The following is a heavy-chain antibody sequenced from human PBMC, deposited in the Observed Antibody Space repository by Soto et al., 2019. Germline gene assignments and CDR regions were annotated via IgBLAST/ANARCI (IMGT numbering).Heavy chain of an antibody. D-gene: IGHD3-3*01. Sequence: SETLSLTCAVYCGSFSGYYWSWIRQPPGKGLEWIGEINHSGSTNYNPSLKSRVTISVDTSKNQFSLKLSSVTAADTAVYYCARGAGYDFWSGYYKYYYYGMDVWGQGTTVTVSS. V-gene: IGHV4-34*01. CDR2: INHSGST. CDR3: ARGAGYDFWSGYYKYYYYGMDV. CDR1: CGSFSGYY. J-gene: IGHJ6*02.